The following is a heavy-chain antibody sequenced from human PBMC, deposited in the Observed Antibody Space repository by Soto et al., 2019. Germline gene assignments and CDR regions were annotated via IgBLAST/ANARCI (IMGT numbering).Heavy chain of an antibody. CDR1: GYTFTAYS. CDR3: ARQHDLWTRYCFDN. D-gene: IGHD3-3*01. J-gene: IGHJ4*02. Sequence: ASVKVSCKASGYTFTAYSIHWVRQAPGQRLEWMGWINVASGNTKYSQKLQGRVTFHRDTSATTAYMELRSLGSEDTAVYYCARQHDLWTRYCFDNWGQGTLVTVSS. CDR2: INVASGNT. V-gene: IGHV1-3*01.